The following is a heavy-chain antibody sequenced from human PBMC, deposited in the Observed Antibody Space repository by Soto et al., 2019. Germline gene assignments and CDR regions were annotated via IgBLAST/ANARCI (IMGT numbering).Heavy chain of an antibody. CDR1: GYSFTSYW. V-gene: IGHV5-51*01. CDR3: ARHRARIAAPYYYYYGMDV. CDR2: IYPGDSDT. J-gene: IGHJ6*02. Sequence: GESLKISCKGSGYSFTSYWIGWVRQMPGKGLERMGIIYPGDSDTRYSPSFQGQVTISADKSISTAYLQWSSLKASDTAMYYCARHRARIAAPYYYYYGMDVWGQGTTVTVSS. D-gene: IGHD6-6*01.